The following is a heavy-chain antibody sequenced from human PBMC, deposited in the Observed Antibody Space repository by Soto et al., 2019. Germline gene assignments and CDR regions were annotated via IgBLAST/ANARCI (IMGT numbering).Heavy chain of an antibody. D-gene: IGHD3-10*01. J-gene: IGHJ4*02. CDR3: ARERSSGSYPYPDD. Sequence: QVQLVQSGAEVKKPGASVKVSCKASGYTFTSYDINWVRQATGQGLEWMGWMNPNSGNTGYAQKFQGRVTMTRNTAISTAYMERSSLRSEDRAVYDWARERSSGSYPYPDDWGQGTLVTVSS. CDR2: MNPNSGNT. CDR1: GYTFTSYD. V-gene: IGHV1-8*01.